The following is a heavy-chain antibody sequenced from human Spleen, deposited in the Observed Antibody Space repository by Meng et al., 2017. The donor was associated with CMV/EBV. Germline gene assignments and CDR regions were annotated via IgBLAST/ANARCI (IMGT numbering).Heavy chain of an antibody. D-gene: IGHD3-10*01. V-gene: IGHV1-2*02. Sequence: CKASGYTFIGYYMHWVRQAPGQGLEWMGWINPNSGDANYAQKFQGRVTMARDTSIRTTYMELRRLRSDDTAVYYCARGRGTGFNFDFWGQGILVTVSS. CDR1: GYTFIGYY. CDR2: INPNSGDA. CDR3: ARGRGTGFNFDF. J-gene: IGHJ4*02.